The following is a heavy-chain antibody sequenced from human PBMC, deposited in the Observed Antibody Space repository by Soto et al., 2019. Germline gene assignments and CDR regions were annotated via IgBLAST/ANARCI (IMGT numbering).Heavy chain of an antibody. J-gene: IGHJ6*04. V-gene: IGHV3-23*01. CDR3: AKDPNAWYADYYSGMDV. CDR2: ISGSGGST. CDR1: GFTFSSYA. D-gene: IGHD6-13*01. Sequence: GGSLRLSCAASGFTFSSYAMSWVRQAPGKGLEWVSAISGSGGSTYYADSVKGRFTISRDNSKNTLYLQMNSLRAEDTAVYYSAKDPNAWYADYYSGMDVWGKGTPVTVPQ.